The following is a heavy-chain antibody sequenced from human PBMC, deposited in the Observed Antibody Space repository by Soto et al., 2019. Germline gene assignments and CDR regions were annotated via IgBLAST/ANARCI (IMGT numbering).Heavy chain of an antibody. CDR1: GFTFSDHY. V-gene: IGHV3-11*06. J-gene: IGHJ4*02. CDR2: ISSRSSEI. D-gene: IGHD2-15*01. CDR3: ARGDGAVGAAIDI. Sequence: GGSLRLSCVVSGFTFSDHYMNWVRQAPGKGLQWVAYISSRSSEINYADPVKGRFTISRDNAKNSVFLHMTSLAAEDTGVYFCARGDGAVGAAIDIWGQGTLVTVSS.